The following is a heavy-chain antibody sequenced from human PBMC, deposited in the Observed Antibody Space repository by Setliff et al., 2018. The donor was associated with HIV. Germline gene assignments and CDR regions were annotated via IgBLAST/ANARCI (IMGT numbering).Heavy chain of an antibody. D-gene: IGHD1-26*01. CDR2: IYQSGST. CDR1: SYSISSGYY. J-gene: IGHJ4*02. CDR3: AREQFGGSYKSKVDY. V-gene: IGHV4-38-2*02. Sequence: PSETLSLTCSVSSYSISSGYYWGWIRQPPGKGLEWIGNIYQSGSTFYNPSLKSRVTMSVDTSKGQFSLKLNSVTAADTAVYYCAREQFGGSYKSKVDYWGQGTLVTVSS.